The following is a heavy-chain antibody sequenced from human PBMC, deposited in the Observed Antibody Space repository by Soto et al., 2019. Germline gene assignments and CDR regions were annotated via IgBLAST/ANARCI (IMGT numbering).Heavy chain of an antibody. D-gene: IGHD1-26*01. CDR3: AKDVTAGLVYFDY. CDR1: GFTFSNYW. J-gene: IGHJ4*02. Sequence: GGSLRLSCVASGFTFSNYWMNWVRQAPGKGLEWVADIKQDGSEKHFVDSVKGRFTISRDNAKNSLYLQMYSLRAEDTALYYCAKDVTAGLVYFDYWGQGTLVTVSS. CDR2: IKQDGSEK. V-gene: IGHV3-7*03.